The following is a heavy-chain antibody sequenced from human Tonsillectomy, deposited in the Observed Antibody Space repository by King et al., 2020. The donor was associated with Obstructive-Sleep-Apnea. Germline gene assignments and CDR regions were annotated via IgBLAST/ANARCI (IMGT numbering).Heavy chain of an antibody. CDR1: GGSINSGDYY. Sequence: VQLQESGPGLVKPSQTLSLTCTVSGGSINSGDYYWSWIRQHPGKGLEWIGNIYYSGSTNYSPSLKSRVTISVDTSKNQFSLKLSSVTAADTAVYYCARAPMVRGITRWFDPWGQGTLVPVSS. J-gene: IGHJ5*02. V-gene: IGHV4-31*03. CDR3: ARAPMVRGITRWFDP. CDR2: IYYSGST. D-gene: IGHD3-10*01.